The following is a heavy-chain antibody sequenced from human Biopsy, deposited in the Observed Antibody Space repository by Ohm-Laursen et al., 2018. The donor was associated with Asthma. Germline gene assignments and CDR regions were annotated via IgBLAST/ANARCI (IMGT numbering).Heavy chain of an antibody. CDR1: GGSMTPTSHY. J-gene: IGHJ6*02. CDR2: ISYGGKT. Sequence: TLSLTCTVSGGSMTPTSHYWDWIRQAPGKGLEWIGYISYGGKTSYNPSLKTRVTISRDTSKNQFSLRLTSVTAADTAVYFCARRITIFGVVQKDHGMDAWGQGTTVIVSS. CDR3: ARRITIFGVVQKDHGMDA. V-gene: IGHV4-39*01. D-gene: IGHD3-3*01.